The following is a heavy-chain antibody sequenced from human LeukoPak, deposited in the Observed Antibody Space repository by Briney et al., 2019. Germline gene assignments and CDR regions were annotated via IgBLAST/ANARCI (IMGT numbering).Heavy chain of an antibody. J-gene: IGHJ6*02. CDR2: IYNSGSST. V-gene: IGHV4-59*01. CDR1: GGSISIYY. D-gene: IGHD2-15*01. CDR3: ARETRSYCSGGSCYSSYYYYYGMDV. Sequence: PSETLSLTCTVSGGSISIYYWNWIRQPPGKGLEWIGYIYNSGSSTIYNPSLKSRVTISVDTSKNQFSLRLSSVTAADAAVYYCARETRSYCSGGSCYSSYYYYYGMDVWGQGTTVTVSS.